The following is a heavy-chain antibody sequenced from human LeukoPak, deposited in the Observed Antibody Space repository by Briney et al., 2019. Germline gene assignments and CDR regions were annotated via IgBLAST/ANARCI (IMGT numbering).Heavy chain of an antibody. CDR3: ARDELQRYYFDG. CDR1: GYIFTSYG. V-gene: IGHV1-18*01. Sequence: ASVKVSCKASGYIFTSYGISWVRQAPGQGLEWMGWISADNGNTNYAQNLQGRVTMTTDTSTSTAYMELRSLKSADTAVYYCARDELQRYYFDGWGQGTLVTVSS. CDR2: ISADNGNT. J-gene: IGHJ4*02. D-gene: IGHD1-7*01.